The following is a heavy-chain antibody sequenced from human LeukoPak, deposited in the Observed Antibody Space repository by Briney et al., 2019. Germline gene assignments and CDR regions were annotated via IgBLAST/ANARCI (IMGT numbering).Heavy chain of an antibody. J-gene: IGHJ5*02. V-gene: IGHV4-59*12. CDR2: IYYSGST. Sequence: SETLSLTCNVFGASISSYYWSWIRQPPGKGLEWIGNIYYSGSTSYNPSLKSRITISVDASKNQFSLKLSSVTAADTAVYYCARWGRTYYYGSGARLFDPWGQGTLVTVSS. CDR1: GASISSYY. CDR3: ARWGRTYYYGSGARLFDP. D-gene: IGHD3-10*01.